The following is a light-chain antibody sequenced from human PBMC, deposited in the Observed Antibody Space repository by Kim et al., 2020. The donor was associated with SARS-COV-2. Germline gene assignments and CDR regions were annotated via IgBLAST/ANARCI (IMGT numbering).Light chain of an antibody. CDR3: SSYAGSNNV. CDR1: SSDVGGYNY. CDR2: ELS. Sequence: QSALTQPPSASGSPGQSVTISCTGTSSDVGGYNYVSWYQHHPGKPPKLMIYELSKRPSGVPDRFSGTKSGNTASLTVSGLQAEDEADYYCSSYAGSNNVFGAGTKVTVL. J-gene: IGLJ1*01. V-gene: IGLV2-8*01.